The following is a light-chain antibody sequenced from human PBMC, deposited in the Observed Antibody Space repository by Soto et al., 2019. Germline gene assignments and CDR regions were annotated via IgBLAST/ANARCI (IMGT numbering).Light chain of an antibody. CDR1: SSNIGSNY. CDR3: PPWDDSFSGYV. V-gene: IGLV1-47*01. Sequence: QSVLTQPPSASGTPGQRVTISCSGSSSNIGSNYVYWYQQLPGTAPKLLIYRNNQRPSGVPDRFSGSKSGTSASLAISGLRSEDEADYYCPPWDDSFSGYVCGTGPKVTVL. CDR2: RNN. J-gene: IGLJ1*01.